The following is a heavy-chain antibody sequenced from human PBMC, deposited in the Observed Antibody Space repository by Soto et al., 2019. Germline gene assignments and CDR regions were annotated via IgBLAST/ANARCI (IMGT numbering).Heavy chain of an antibody. CDR2: ISSSGSTI. CDR3: ARDLSLGYCSSTSCYTDAFDI. J-gene: IGHJ3*02. CDR1: GFTFSSYE. D-gene: IGHD2-2*02. Sequence: GGSLRLSCAASGFTFSSYEMNWVRQAPGKGLEWVSYISSSGSTIYYADSVKGRFTISRDNAKNSLYLQMNSLRAEDTAVYYCARDLSLGYCSSTSCYTDAFDIWGQGTMVTVSS. V-gene: IGHV3-48*03.